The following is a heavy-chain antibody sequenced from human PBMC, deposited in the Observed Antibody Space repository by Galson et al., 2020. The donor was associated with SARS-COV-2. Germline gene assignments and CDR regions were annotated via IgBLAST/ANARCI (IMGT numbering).Heavy chain of an antibody. CDR1: GDSVSSNSAA. D-gene: IGHD3-10*01. J-gene: IGHJ6*02. V-gene: IGHV6-1*01. CDR2: TYYRSQWFT. Sequence: SETLSLTCAISGDSVSSNSAAWNWIRQSPSRGLECLGRTYYRSQWFTDYAVSLKSRITINPDTPRNHFSLHLNSVTPEDTAVYYCARGGYYGSGSDSSYYYYGMDVWGQGTTVTVSS. CDR3: ARGGYYGSGSDSSYYYYGMDV.